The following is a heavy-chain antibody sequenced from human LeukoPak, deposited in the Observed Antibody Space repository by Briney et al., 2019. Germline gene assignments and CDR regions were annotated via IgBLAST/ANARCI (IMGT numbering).Heavy chain of an antibody. CDR2: IKQDGSEK. V-gene: IGHV3-7*05. CDR3: ARLYCSGGSCYSD. J-gene: IGHJ4*02. D-gene: IGHD2-15*01. CDR1: GFTVSTNY. Sequence: PGGSLRLSCAASGFTVSTNYMSWVRQAPGKGLEWVANIKQDGSEKYYVDSVKGRFTISRDNAKNSLYLQMNSLRAEDTAVYYCARLYCSGGSCYSDWGQGTLVTVSS.